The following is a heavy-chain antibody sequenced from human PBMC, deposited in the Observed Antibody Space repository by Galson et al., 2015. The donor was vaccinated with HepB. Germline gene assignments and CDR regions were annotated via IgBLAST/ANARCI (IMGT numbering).Heavy chain of an antibody. Sequence: SLRLSCAASGFPFSSYAMSWVRQAPGKGLEWVSAISGSGSSTYYADSVKGRFTISRDNSKNTLYLQMNSLRAGDTAVYYCAKDPLRRYFDWLPEHDAFDIWGQVTIVTVSS. V-gene: IGHV3-23*01. CDR3: AKDPLRRYFDWLPEHDAFDI. J-gene: IGHJ3*02. CDR1: GFPFSSYA. CDR2: ISGSGSST. D-gene: IGHD3-9*01.